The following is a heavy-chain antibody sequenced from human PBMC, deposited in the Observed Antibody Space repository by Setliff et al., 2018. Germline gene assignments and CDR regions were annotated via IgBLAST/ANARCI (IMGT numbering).Heavy chain of an antibody. J-gene: IGHJ4*02. Sequence: PSQTLSLTCAISGDSVSNKYATWTWIRQSPSRGLEWLGRTYYRSKWFNDYAESVKSRISINPDTSKNQLSLQVNSVTPEDTAVYFCVRESVRASTTTISKFDFWGQGALVTVSS. CDR1: GDSVSNKYAT. V-gene: IGHV6-1*01. CDR2: TYYRSKWFN. D-gene: IGHD4-4*01. CDR3: VRESVRASTTTISKFDF.